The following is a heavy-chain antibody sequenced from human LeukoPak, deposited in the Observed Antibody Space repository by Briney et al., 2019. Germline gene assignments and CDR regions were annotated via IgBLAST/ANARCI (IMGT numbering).Heavy chain of an antibody. D-gene: IGHD5-18*01. CDR1: GGSFSGYY. CDR2: INHSGST. V-gene: IGHV4-34*01. CDR3: ARGIGVIAAMGTYFDY. Sequence: SETLSLTCAVYGGSFSGYYWSWIRQPPGKGLEWIGEINHSGSTNYNPSLRSRVTISVDTSKNQFSLKLSSVTAADTAVYYCARGIGVIAAMGTYFDYWGQGTLVTVSS. J-gene: IGHJ4*02.